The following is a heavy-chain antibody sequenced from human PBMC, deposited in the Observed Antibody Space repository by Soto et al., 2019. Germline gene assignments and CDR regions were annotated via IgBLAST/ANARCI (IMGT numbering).Heavy chain of an antibody. Sequence: PGGSLRLSCAASGFTFSSYSMNWVRQAPGKGLEWVSSISSSSSYIYYADSVKGRFTISRDNAKNSLYLQMNSLRAEDTAVYYCARGDGYNLFYFDHWGQGTLVTVSS. V-gene: IGHV3-21*01. CDR2: ISSSSSYI. D-gene: IGHD5-12*01. CDR3: ARGDGYNLFYFDH. CDR1: GFTFSSYS. J-gene: IGHJ4*02.